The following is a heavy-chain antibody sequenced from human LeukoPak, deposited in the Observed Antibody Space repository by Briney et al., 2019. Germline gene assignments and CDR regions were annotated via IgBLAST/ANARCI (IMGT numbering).Heavy chain of an antibody. D-gene: IGHD3-22*01. V-gene: IGHV1-8*01. Sequence: GASVKVSCKASGYTFTSYDINWVRQATGQGLEWMGWMNPNSGNTGYAQKFQGRVTMTRNTSISTAYMELSSLRSDDTAVYYCARDPYDSSSYYYTYFDYWGQGTLVTVSS. CDR2: MNPNSGNT. J-gene: IGHJ4*02. CDR3: ARDPYDSSSYYYTYFDY. CDR1: GYTFTSYD.